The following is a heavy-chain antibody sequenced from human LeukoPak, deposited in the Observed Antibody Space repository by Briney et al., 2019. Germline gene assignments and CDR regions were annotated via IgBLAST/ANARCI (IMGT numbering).Heavy chain of an antibody. CDR3: ARFYSNYQPADY. V-gene: IGHV1-46*01. CDR1: GYTFISNY. D-gene: IGHD4-11*01. CDR2: INPSGGSP. J-gene: IGHJ4*02. Sequence: ASVKVSCKAYGYTFISNYLNWVRQAPGQGLEWVGIINPSGGSPSYAQKFQGRVTMTRDMSTSTVYMTLSSLKSEDTAVYYCARFYSNYQPADYWGQGTLVTVSS.